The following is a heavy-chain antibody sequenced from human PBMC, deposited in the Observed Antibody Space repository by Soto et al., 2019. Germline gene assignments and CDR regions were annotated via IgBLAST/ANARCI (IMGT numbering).Heavy chain of an antibody. D-gene: IGHD3-10*01. J-gene: IGHJ5*02. V-gene: IGHV3-30*18. Sequence: QVQLVESGGGEAQPGRSLRLSCAASGFTFSTHGMHWVRQAPGKGLEWVAVISYDGSKKYYVDSVMGRFTISRDTSKNPLYLQMNSLRPEDTAVYYCVKDMEHSLVRGWFDPWGQGTLVIVSS. CDR2: ISYDGSKK. CDR3: VKDMEHSLVRGWFDP. CDR1: GFTFSTHG.